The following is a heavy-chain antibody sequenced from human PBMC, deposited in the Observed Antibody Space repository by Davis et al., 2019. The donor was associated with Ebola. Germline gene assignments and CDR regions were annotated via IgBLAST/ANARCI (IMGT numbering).Heavy chain of an antibody. V-gene: IGHV3-23*01. D-gene: IGHD3-22*01. CDR2: ISGSGGST. J-gene: IGHJ5*01. Sequence: GGSLRLSCAASGFTFSSYAMSWVRQAPGKGLEWVSAISGSGGSTYYADSVKGRFTISRDNAKNSLYLQMNSLRDEDTAVYYCARDRDYYDTSGYHPKGWFDYWGQGTLVTVSS. CDR1: GFTFSSYA. CDR3: ARDRDYYDTSGYHPKGWFDY.